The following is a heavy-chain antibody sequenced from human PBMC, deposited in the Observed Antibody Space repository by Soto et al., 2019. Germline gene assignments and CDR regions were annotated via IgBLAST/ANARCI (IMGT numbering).Heavy chain of an antibody. CDR1: GFTFSSYG. Sequence: GGSLRLSCAASGFTFSSYGMHWVRQAPGKGLEWVAVIWYDGSNKYYADSVKGRFTISRDNSKNTLYLQMNSLRVEDTAVYYRARGWYYYGMDVWGQGTTVTVSS. CDR3: ARGWYYYGMDV. CDR2: IWYDGSNK. D-gene: IGHD2-15*01. V-gene: IGHV3-33*01. J-gene: IGHJ6*02.